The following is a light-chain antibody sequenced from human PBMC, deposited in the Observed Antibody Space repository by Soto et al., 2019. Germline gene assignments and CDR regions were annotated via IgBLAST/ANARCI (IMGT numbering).Light chain of an antibody. V-gene: IGKV1-5*01. CDR3: QQYNSYPYT. CDR1: QSISSW. CDR2: DAS. J-gene: IGKJ2*01. Sequence: DIQMTQSPSTLSASVGDRVTITCRASQSISSWLAWYQQKPGKAPKLLIYDASSLESGVPSRFSGSGSGTEFTLTTSSLQPDDFATYHCQQYNSYPYTFSQGTKLEIK.